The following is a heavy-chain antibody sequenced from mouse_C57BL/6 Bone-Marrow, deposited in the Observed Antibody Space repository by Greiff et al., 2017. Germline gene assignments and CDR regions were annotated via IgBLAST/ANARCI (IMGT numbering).Heavy chain of an antibody. J-gene: IGHJ3*01. D-gene: IGHD2-3*01. V-gene: IGHV1-81*01. CDR2: IYPRSGNT. CDR3: ARGAYDGYYDPFAY. Sequence: VQLQQSGAELARPGASVKLSCKASGYTFTSYGISWVKQRTGQGLEWIGEIYPRSGNTYYNEKFKGKATLTADKSSSTAYMELRSLTSEDSAVYFCARGAYDGYYDPFAYWGQGTLVTVSA. CDR1: GYTFTSYG.